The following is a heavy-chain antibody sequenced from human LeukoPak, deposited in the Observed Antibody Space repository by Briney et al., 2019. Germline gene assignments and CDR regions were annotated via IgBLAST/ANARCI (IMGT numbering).Heavy chain of an antibody. D-gene: IGHD6-13*01. CDR1: GYTFTSYS. J-gene: IGHJ4*02. CDR2: INTYNGDI. V-gene: IGHV1-18*01. CDR3: ARGRAAADDFDL. Sequence: GASVKVSCKASGYTFTSYSINWVRQAPGQGLAWLGWINTYNGDIKYTQKFQDRVTLTTDSSTGTVYMEMRSLKSDDTGTYFCARGRAAADDFDLWGQGTLVTVSS.